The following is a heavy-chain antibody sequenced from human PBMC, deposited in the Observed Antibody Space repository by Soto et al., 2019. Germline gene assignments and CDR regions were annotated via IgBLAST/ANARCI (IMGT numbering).Heavy chain of an antibody. D-gene: IGHD6-25*01. J-gene: IGHJ5*02. CDR1: GGSISSSDFY. Sequence: QLQLQESGPGLVKPSETLSLTCTVSGGSISSSDFYWGWLRQTPGKGLEFIGSMYYSGTTYYNPSLKSRVTSSGDTSKTQFTLKLISVTAADTAVYYCAVVDSTGNWFDPWGEGALVTVSS. CDR3: AVVDSTGNWFDP. CDR2: MYYSGTT. V-gene: IGHV4-39*01.